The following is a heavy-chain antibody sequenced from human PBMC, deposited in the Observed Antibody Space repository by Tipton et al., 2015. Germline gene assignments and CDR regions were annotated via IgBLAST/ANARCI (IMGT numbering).Heavy chain of an antibody. CDR2: ISYSGST. CDR1: GGSVGTSNYY. V-gene: IGHV4-61*01. J-gene: IGHJ6*02. D-gene: IGHD5-24*01. Sequence: TLSLTCAVSGGSVGTSNYYWGWIRQSPGKGLEWIGYISYSGSTHYNPSLRRRVTISLDTSKNQFSLTLNSVTAADTSVYYCARDLEHGMDVWGHGTTVTVSS. CDR3: ARDLEHGMDV.